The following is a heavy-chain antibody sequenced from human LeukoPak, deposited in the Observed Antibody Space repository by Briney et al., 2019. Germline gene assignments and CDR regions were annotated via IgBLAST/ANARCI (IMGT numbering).Heavy chain of an antibody. J-gene: IGHJ6*02. V-gene: IGHV3-74*01. Sequence: GGSLRLSCAASGFTFSSYWMYWVRQAPGKGLVWVSRINSDGSSTSYADSVKGRFTISRDNAKNSLYLQMNSLRPEDTALYYCAKDLSSAITSALVLDVWGQGTTV. CDR2: INSDGSST. CDR1: GFTFSSYW. CDR3: AKDLSSAITSALVLDV. D-gene: IGHD3-22*01.